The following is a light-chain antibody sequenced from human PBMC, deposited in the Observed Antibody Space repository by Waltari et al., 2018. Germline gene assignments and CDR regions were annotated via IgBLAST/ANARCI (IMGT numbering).Light chain of an antibody. J-gene: IGKJ5*01. Sequence: EIVMTQSPATLSVSPGERATLSCRASQSVSSNLAWYQQKPGQAPRLLIYGASTRATGIPARFSGSGSGTEFTITISSLQSEDFAVYYCQQYNNWPPRTFGQGTRLEIK. CDR3: QQYNNWPPRT. CDR2: GAS. CDR1: QSVSSN. V-gene: IGKV3-15*01.